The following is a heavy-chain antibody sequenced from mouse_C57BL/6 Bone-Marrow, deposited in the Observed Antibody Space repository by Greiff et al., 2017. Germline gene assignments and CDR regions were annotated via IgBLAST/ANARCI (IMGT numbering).Heavy chain of an antibody. Sequence: EVKVVESGGGLVKPGGSLKLSCAASGFTFSSYAMSWVRQTPEKRLEWVATISDGGSYTYYPDNVKGRFTISRDNAKNNLYLQMSHLKSEDTAMYYCARDPMRAMDYWGQGTSVTVSS. V-gene: IGHV5-4*01. D-gene: IGHD2-3*01. CDR2: ISDGGSYT. J-gene: IGHJ4*01. CDR1: GFTFSSYA. CDR3: ARDPMRAMDY.